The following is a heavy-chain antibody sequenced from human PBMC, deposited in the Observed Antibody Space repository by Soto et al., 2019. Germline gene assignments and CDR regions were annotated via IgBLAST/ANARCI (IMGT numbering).Heavy chain of an antibody. V-gene: IGHV3-23*01. J-gene: IGHJ5*02. Sequence: GGSLRLSCAASGFTFSSCAMSWVRQAPGKGLEWVSAISGSGGSTYYADSVKGRFTISRDNSKNTLYLQMNSLRAEDTAVYYCAMGRSLGWFDPWGQGTLVTVSS. D-gene: IGHD3-10*01. CDR3: AMGRSLGWFDP. CDR2: ISGSGGST. CDR1: GFTFSSCA.